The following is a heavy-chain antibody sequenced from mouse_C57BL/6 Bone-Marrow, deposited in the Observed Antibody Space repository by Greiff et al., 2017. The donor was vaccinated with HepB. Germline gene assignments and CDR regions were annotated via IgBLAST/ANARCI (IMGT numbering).Heavy chain of an antibody. D-gene: IGHD1-1*01. Sequence: EVQLQQSGAELVRPGASVKLSCTASGFTFKDDSMHWVQQRPEQGLEWIGWIDPENGDTEYASNLEGQATITADTSSNPAYLQLSSLKSEDTAVYYCATDYYGSSCVGYWGQGTTLTASA. CDR1: GFTFKDDS. J-gene: IGHJ2*01. CDR2: IDPENGDT. CDR3: ATDYYGSSCVGY. V-gene: IGHV14-4*01.